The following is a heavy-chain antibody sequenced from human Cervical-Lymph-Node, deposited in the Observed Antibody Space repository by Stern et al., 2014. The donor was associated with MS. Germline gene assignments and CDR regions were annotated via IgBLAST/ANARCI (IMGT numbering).Heavy chain of an antibody. CDR3: ARVGSMIAFDP. V-gene: IGHV1-18*01. CDR1: GYIFTTYD. CDR2: IATYNGTT. Sequence: QVQLVQSGAEVRKPGASVKVSCKASGYIFTTYDLSWVRQAPGEGLEWMGWIATYNGTTKSAQKFQGRVTMTTDTSTNTAYMELRSLRSDDTAVYYCARVGSMIAFDPWGQGTLVTVSS. D-gene: IGHD3-22*01. J-gene: IGHJ5*02.